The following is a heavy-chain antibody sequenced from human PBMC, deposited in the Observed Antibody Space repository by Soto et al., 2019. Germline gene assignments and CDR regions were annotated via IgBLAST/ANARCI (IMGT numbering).Heavy chain of an antibody. D-gene: IGHD6-6*01. J-gene: IGHJ4*02. CDR2: INLSGST. V-gene: IGHV4-34*01. CDR1: GFTFSSYS. CDR3: ARGARSSYFDY. Sequence: GSLRLSCAASGFTFSSYSMNWVRQAPGKGLEWIGEINLSGSTNYNPSLKSRVTISVDTSNNHFSLKLSSVTAADTAVYYCARGARSSYFDYWGQGTRVTVSS.